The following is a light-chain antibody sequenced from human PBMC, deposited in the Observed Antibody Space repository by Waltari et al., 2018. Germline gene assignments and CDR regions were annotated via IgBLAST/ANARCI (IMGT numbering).Light chain of an antibody. Sequence: SSELTQDPAVSVALGQTVRITFQGDSPRSYSVSWYQQKPGQAPVLVIYGKNNRPPGIPDRFSGSSSGNTASLTITGAQAEDEADYYCNSRDSSGNHVVFGGGTKLTVL. V-gene: IGLV3-19*01. CDR3: NSRDSSGNHVV. J-gene: IGLJ2*01. CDR2: GKN. CDR1: SPRSYS.